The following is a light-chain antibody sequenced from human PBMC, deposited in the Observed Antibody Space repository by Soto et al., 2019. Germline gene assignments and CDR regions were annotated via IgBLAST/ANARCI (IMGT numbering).Light chain of an antibody. CDR2: GAS. V-gene: IGKV3-20*01. CDR3: QQLNSYPLT. J-gene: IGKJ4*01. CDR1: QSVTHNY. Sequence: IVLTQSPATLSLSAGGGATLSCRASQSVTHNYLAWYQQKPGQAPRLLIHGASSRVTGVPDRFSGSGSGTDFTLTIRKLEPEDFATYYCQQLNSYPLTFGGGTKVDIK.